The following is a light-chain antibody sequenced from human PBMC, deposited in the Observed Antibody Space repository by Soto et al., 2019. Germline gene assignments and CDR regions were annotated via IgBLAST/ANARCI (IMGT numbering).Light chain of an antibody. J-gene: IGLJ1*01. V-gene: IGLV2-14*01. CDR3: LSFAISSTYV. CDR2: DVS. CDR1: SSDVGAYNY. Sequence: LTQPASVSGSPGQSITISCTGTSSDVGAYNYVSWYQQHPGKAPKVMIYDVSNRPSGVSDRFSGSKSGNTASLTISGLQAEDEADYYCLSFAISSTYVFGTGTKVTVL.